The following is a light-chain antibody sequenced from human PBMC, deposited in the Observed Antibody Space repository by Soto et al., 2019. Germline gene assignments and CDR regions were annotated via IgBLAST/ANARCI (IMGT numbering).Light chain of an antibody. CDR2: AVS. J-gene: IGLJ1*01. CDR1: SSDVGLYDY. CDR3: SSYTSDSSYV. V-gene: IGLV2-14*01. Sequence: SSLTQPASVSGSPGQSITISCTGTSSDVGLYDYVSWYQQPPGKAPQLMIYAVSNRPSGVSNRFSASKSGNTASLFISGLQAEDEADYYCSSYTSDSSYVFGSGTKVTVL.